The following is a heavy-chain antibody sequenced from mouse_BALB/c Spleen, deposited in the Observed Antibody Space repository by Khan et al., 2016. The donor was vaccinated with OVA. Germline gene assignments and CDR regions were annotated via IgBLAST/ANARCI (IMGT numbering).Heavy chain of an antibody. V-gene: IGHV3-2*02. CDR3: AGGNYYGYYFDY. CDR2: ISYSGGT. Sequence: EVKLLESGPGLVKPSQSLSLTCTVTGYSITSGYAWNWIRQFPGNKLEWMGYISYSGGTSYNPSLKSRISITRDTSKNQFFLQLNSVTTEDTATDYCAGGNYYGYYFDYWGQGTPLTVSS. CDR1: GYSITSGYA. J-gene: IGHJ2*01. D-gene: IGHD1-1*01.